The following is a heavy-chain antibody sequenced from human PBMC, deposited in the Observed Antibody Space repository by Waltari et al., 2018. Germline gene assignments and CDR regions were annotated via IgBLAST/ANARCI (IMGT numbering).Heavy chain of an antibody. Sequence: QVQLVQSGAEVKKPGSSVKVSCKASGGTFSSYAISWVRQAPGQGLEWMGGIIPIFGTANYAQKFQGRVKITADESTSTAYMGLGSLRSEDTAVYYCARDWGYCSSTSCYERGAFDIWGQGTMVTVSS. J-gene: IGHJ3*02. CDR3: ARDWGYCSSTSCYERGAFDI. V-gene: IGHV1-69*01. CDR2: IIPIFGTA. D-gene: IGHD2-2*01. CDR1: GGTFSSYA.